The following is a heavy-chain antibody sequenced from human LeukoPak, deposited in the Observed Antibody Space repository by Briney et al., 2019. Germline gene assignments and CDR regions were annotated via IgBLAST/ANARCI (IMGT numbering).Heavy chain of an antibody. J-gene: IGHJ5*02. D-gene: IGHD1-26*01. CDR3: ARGTVPGSRYSGGSNWFDP. CDR1: GGSISSSSYS. Sequence: SETLSLTCTVSGGSISSSSYSWSWIRQPPGKGLEWIGEINHSGSTNYNPSLKSRVTISVDTSKNQFSLKLSSVTAADTAVYYCARGTVPGSRYSGGSNWFDPWGQGTLVTVSS. V-gene: IGHV4-39*07. CDR2: INHSGST.